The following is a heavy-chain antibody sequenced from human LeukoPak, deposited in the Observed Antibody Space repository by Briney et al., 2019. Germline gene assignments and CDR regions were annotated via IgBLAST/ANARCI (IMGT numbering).Heavy chain of an antibody. Sequence: GGSLRLSCAASGFTFSNYWMTWVRQAPGKGLEWVANIKKDGSEKNYVDSVKGRFTISRDNAKNSLYLQMNSLRAEDTAVYYCAKDGGSKLNGYYFDYWGQGTLVTVSS. CDR1: GFTFSNYW. V-gene: IGHV3-7*01. CDR3: AKDGGSKLNGYYFDY. CDR2: IKKDGSEK. D-gene: IGHD2-2*03. J-gene: IGHJ4*02.